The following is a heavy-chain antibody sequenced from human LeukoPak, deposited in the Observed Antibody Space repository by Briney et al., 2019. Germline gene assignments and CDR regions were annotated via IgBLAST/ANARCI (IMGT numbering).Heavy chain of an antibody. CDR2: MNPNSGNT. V-gene: IGHV1-8*01. Sequence: ASVKVSCKASGYTFTSYDIHWVRQATGQGLEWMGWMNPNSGNTGYAQKFQGRVTMTRNTSISTAYMELSSLRSEDTAVYYCARVIYSSGWDPTWYFDLWGRGTLVTVSS. CDR1: GYTFTSYD. CDR3: ARVIYSSGWDPTWYFDL. D-gene: IGHD6-19*01. J-gene: IGHJ2*01.